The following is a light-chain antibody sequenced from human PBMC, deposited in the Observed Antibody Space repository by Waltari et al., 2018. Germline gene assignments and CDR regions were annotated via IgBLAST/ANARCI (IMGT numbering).Light chain of an antibody. J-gene: IGKJ2*01. CDR2: KTS. CDR3: QQSDGIPFT. V-gene: IGKV1-39*01. Sequence: DIKMTQSPSSLSASVGDTVTITCRASQSVGRFLNWYQQIPGEAPKLLIYKTSNLQGGVPSRFSGSGSGTDFTLTIDSLQPEDFASYYCQQSDGIPFTFGPGT. CDR1: QSVGRF.